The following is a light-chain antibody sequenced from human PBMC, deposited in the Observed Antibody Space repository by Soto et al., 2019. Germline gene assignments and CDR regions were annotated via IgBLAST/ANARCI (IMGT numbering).Light chain of an antibody. Sequence: QSVLTQPTSVSGSPGQSITISCTGTSSDVGGYNYVSWYQHHPGKAPKLMICDVSDRPSGVSNRFSGSKSGNTASLTISGFQADDEADYYCSSYTSGSTPWVFGTGTKVTV. CDR2: DVS. J-gene: IGLJ1*01. CDR3: SSYTSGSTPWV. V-gene: IGLV2-14*03. CDR1: SSDVGGYNY.